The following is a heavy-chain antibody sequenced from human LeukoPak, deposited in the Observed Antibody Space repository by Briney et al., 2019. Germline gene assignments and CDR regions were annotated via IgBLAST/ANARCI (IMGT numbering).Heavy chain of an antibody. V-gene: IGHV1-46*01. Sequence: ASVKVSCKASGYTFTSYYMHWVRQAPGQGLEWMGIINPSGGSTSYAQKFQGRVTMTRDTSTSTVYMELSSLRSEDTAVYYCARDRITIFGVVIRYYYYYGMDVWGQGTTVTASS. J-gene: IGHJ6*02. CDR1: GYTFTSYY. CDR3: ARDRITIFGVVIRYYYYYGMDV. D-gene: IGHD3-3*01. CDR2: INPSGGST.